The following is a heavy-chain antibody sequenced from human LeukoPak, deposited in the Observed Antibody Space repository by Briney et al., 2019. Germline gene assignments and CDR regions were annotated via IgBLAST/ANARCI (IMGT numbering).Heavy chain of an antibody. CDR3: AKRGSVAGGNFDY. D-gene: IGHD6-19*01. Sequence: GGSLRLSCAASGFTFSSYSMNWVRQAPGKGLEWVSSISSSSSYIYYADSVKGRFTISRDNSKNTLYLQMNSLRAEDTAVYYCAKRGSVAGGNFDYWGQGTLVTVSS. J-gene: IGHJ4*02. V-gene: IGHV3-21*04. CDR2: ISSSSSYI. CDR1: GFTFSSYS.